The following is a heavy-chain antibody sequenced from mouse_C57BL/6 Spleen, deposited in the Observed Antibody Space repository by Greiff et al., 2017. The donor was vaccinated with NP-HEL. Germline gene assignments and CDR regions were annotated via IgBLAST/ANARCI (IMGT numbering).Heavy chain of an antibody. CDR3: ARDSYYGYDGAY. CDR1: GFTFSSYA. J-gene: IGHJ3*01. V-gene: IGHV5-4*01. Sequence: EVQLVESGGGLVKPGGSLKLSCAASGFTFSSYAMSWVRQTPEKRLEWVATISDGGSYTYYPDNVKGRFTISRDNAKNNLYLQMSHLKSEDTAMYYCARDSYYGYDGAYWGQGTLVTVSA. CDR2: ISDGGSYT. D-gene: IGHD2-9*01.